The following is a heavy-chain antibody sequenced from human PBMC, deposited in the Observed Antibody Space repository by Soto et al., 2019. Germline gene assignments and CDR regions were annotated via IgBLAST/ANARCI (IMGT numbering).Heavy chain of an antibody. CDR1: GGSISSGGYY. CDR2: IYYSGST. D-gene: IGHD2-2*01. J-gene: IGHJ4*02. V-gene: IGHV4-31*03. Sequence: SRTLSLTCTVSGGSISSGGYYWSWIRQHPGKGLEWIGYIYYSGSTYYNPSLKSRVTISVDTSKNQFCVKLSSVTAADTAVYYCARDRGVGTSFFSFDYWGQGTLVTVSS. CDR3: ARDRGVGTSFFSFDY.